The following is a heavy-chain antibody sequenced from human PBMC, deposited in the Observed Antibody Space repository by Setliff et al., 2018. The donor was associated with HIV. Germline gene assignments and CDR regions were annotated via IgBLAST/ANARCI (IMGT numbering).Heavy chain of an antibody. CDR1: GGSITTSSFY. Sequence: PSETLSLTCTVSGGSITTSSFYWGWIRQPPGKGLEWIGDIYYSGTTHYNPSLKSRVTISVDTSKNRFSLKLSSVTAADTAVYYCARRPSPYHYYDSSGYSGDNADYWGQGTLVTVSS. CDR3: ARRPSPYHYYDSSGYSGDNADY. J-gene: IGHJ4*02. V-gene: IGHV4-39*01. CDR2: IYYSGTT. D-gene: IGHD3-22*01.